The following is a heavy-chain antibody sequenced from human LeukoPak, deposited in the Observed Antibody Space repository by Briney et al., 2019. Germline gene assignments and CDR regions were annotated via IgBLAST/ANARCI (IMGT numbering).Heavy chain of an antibody. CDR1: GGSISNSNW. CDR2: IYHSGST. Sequence: SGTLSLTCAVSGGSISNSNWWSWVRQPPGKGLEWIGEIYHSGSTNYNPSLKSRVTISVDKSKNQFSLKLSSVTAADTAVYYCARRRAVAGPYFDYWGQGTLVTVSS. J-gene: IGHJ4*02. V-gene: IGHV4-4*02. D-gene: IGHD6-19*01. CDR3: ARRRAVAGPYFDY.